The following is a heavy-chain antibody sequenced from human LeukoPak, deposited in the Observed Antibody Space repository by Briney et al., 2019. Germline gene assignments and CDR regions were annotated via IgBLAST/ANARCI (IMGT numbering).Heavy chain of an antibody. D-gene: IGHD3-22*01. CDR2: ISYDGSNK. CDR3: AKTKALGDSSGYYSPGIDY. V-gene: IGHV3-30*18. Sequence: GGSLRLSCAASGFTFSHYGIHWVRQAPGKGLEWVTTISYDGSNKNYGDSVKGRFTISRDNSKNTLYLQMNSLRAEDTAVYYCAKTKALGDSSGYYSPGIDYWGQGTLVTVSS. CDR1: GFTFSHYG. J-gene: IGHJ4*02.